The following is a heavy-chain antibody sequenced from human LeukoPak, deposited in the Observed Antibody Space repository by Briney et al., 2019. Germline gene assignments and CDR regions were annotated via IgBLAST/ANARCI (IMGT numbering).Heavy chain of an antibody. J-gene: IGHJ4*02. Sequence: GGSLRLSCIGSGSKFTYSAIYWVRQAPGKGLEWVAVVSYDGNDGYYADSVKGRFSISRDNSQNTVTLQMNNLRVDDTAIYYCAKLAWNDGSYYFDYWGQGTLVTVSS. CDR1: GSKFTYSA. CDR2: VSYDGNDG. V-gene: IGHV3-30*18. CDR3: AKLAWNDGSYYFDY. D-gene: IGHD1-1*01.